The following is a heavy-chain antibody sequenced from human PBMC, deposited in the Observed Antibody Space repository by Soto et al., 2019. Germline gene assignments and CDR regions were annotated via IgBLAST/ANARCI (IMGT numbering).Heavy chain of an antibody. CDR1: GYIFFGSY. CDR3: ARGGRSLHGNYHFGMVV. J-gene: IGHJ6*02. V-gene: IGHV1-2*02. Sequence: QVQLVQSGAEVKKPGTSVKVSCKASGYIFFGSYIHWVRQAPGQGLEWMGWINPNNGGTGSAQKFQGRITMTGDTSISTAYMELSRLRSDDTGVYYCARGGRSLHGNYHFGMVVWGQGTTVTVSS. CDR2: INPNNGGT.